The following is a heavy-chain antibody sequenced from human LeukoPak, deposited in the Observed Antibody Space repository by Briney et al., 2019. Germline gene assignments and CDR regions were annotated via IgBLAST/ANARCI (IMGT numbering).Heavy chain of an antibody. CDR3: ARDRSSSTRPGGVFDY. V-gene: IGHV3-30*02. CDR1: GFTFSNYG. CDR2: IRYDGSNK. D-gene: IGHD2-2*01. J-gene: IGHJ4*02. Sequence: GGSLRLSCAASGFTFSNYGMHWVRQAPGKGLEWMAFIRYDGSNKYYADSVKGRFTISRDNSKNTLYLQMNSLRAEDTAVYYCARDRSSSTRPGGVFDYWGQGTLVTVSS.